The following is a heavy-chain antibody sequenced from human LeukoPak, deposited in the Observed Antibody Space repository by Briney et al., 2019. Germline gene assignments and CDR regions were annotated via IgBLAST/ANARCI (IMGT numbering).Heavy chain of an antibody. J-gene: IGHJ4*02. V-gene: IGHV3-48*03. CDR3: ARVGRNWPFSY. D-gene: IGHD1-1*01. CDR1: GFTFSSYE. Sequence: QPGGSLRLSCAASGFTFSSYEMNWVRQAPGKGLEWLSYIYDSHSTIYYADSVKGRFTISRDNAKKSLYLQMNSLRAEDTAVYYCARVGRNWPFSYWGQGTLVTVSS. CDR2: IYDSHSTI.